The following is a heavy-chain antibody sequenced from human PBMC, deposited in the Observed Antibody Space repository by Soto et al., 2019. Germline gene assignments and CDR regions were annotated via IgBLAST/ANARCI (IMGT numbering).Heavy chain of an antibody. V-gene: IGHV3-48*02. D-gene: IGHD3-10*01. CDR3: ARDFRPTMVRGVIMPHFEY. J-gene: IGHJ4*02. Sequence: VWPLRLSCTASLFTFSSYSMNWVLQSPLKWLEWVSYISSSSSTIYYADSVKGRFTISRDNAKNSLYLQMNSLRDEDTAVYYCARDFRPTMVRGVIMPHFEYWGQGTLVTVSS. CDR2: ISSSSSTI. CDR1: LFTFSSYS.